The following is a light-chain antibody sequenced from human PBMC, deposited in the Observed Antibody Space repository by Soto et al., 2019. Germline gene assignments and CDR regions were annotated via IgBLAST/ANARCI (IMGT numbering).Light chain of an antibody. CDR1: QSVGRW. CDR3: QQYDSSSH. Sequence: DIQMTQSPSTLSASVGDRVTITCRASQSVGRWLAWYQQKPGKAPKLLIYDASSLQSGVPSRFSGSGSGTDFTLTISSLQPDDFATYYCQQYDSSSHFGGGTKVDIK. CDR2: DAS. V-gene: IGKV1-5*01. J-gene: IGKJ4*01.